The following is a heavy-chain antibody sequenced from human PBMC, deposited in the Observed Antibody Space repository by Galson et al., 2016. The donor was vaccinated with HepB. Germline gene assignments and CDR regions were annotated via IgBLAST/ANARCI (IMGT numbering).Heavy chain of an antibody. CDR3: ARNERRWLHSPYYFDS. V-gene: IGHV4-39*01. CDR2: IYYSGST. J-gene: IGHJ4*02. D-gene: IGHD5-24*01. CDR1: GGSVSSSSYY. Sequence: ETLSLTCTVSGGSVSSSSYYWDWIRQPPGKGLEWIGSIYYSGSTYYNPSLKSRVTISLDTSKNQFSLKLSSVTAADTAVYYCARNERRWLHSPYYFDSWGQGTLVTVSS.